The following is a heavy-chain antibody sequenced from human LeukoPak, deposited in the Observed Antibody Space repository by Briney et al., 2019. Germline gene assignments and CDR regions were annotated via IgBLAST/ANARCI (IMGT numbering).Heavy chain of an antibody. CDR2: IKQDGSEK. CDR3: AKDRRAGSYDY. D-gene: IGHD3-10*01. J-gene: IGHJ4*02. V-gene: IGHV3-7*03. Sequence: PGVSLRLSCAASVLTFSRYWMSWVRQAPGTGLEWVANIKQDGSEKDYVVSVKGRITISRDNAKNSLYLQMNSLAAEDTAVYYCAKDRRAGSYDYWGQGTLVTVSS. CDR1: VLTFSRYW.